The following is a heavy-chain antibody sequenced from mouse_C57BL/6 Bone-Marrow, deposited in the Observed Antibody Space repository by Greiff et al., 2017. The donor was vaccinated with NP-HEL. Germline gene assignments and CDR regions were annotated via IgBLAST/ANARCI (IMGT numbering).Heavy chain of an antibody. D-gene: IGHD1-1*01. CDR1: GFTFSSYA. J-gene: IGHJ4*01. Sequence: EVKVEESGGGLVKPGGSLKLSCAASGFTFSSYAMSWVRQTPEKRLEWVATISDGGSYTYYPDNVKGRFTISRDNAKNNLYLQMSHLKSEDTAMYYCSSTVVESYAMDYWGQGTSVTVSS. V-gene: IGHV5-4*03. CDR3: SSTVVESYAMDY. CDR2: ISDGGSYT.